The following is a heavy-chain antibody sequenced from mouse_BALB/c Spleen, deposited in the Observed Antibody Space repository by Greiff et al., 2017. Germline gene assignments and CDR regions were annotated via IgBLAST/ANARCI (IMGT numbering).Heavy chain of an antibody. CDR3: ARGKYYGNYGYFDV. Sequence: EVKLVESGPGLVKPSQSLSLTCSVTGYSITSGYYWNWIRQFPGNKLEWMGYISYDGSNNYNPSLKNRISITRDTSKNQFFLKLNSVTTEDTATYYCARGKYYGNYGYFDVWGAGTTVTVFS. J-gene: IGHJ1*01. CDR2: ISYDGSN. CDR1: GYSITSGYY. V-gene: IGHV3-6*02. D-gene: IGHD2-1*01.